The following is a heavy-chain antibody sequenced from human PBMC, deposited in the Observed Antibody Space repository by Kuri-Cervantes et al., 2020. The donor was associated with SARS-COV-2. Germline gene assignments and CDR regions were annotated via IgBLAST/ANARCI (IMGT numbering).Heavy chain of an antibody. CDR2: IYYSGST. D-gene: IGHD3-10*01. Sequence: SQTLSLTCAVYGGSFSGYYWSWIRQPPGKGLEWIGYIYYSGSTNYNPSLKSRVTISVDTSKNQFSLKLSSVTAADTAVYYCAKTPGSYYGSGSYYPFPYYYYGMDVWGQGTTVTVSS. V-gene: IGHV4-34*01. CDR1: GGSFSGYY. CDR3: AKTPGSYYGSGSYYPFPYYYYGMDV. J-gene: IGHJ6*02.